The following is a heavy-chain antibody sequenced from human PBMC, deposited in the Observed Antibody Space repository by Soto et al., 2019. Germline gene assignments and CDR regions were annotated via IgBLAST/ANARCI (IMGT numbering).Heavy chain of an antibody. Sequence: GGSLRLSRAASGFTFNNYAMGWVRQAPGKGLEWVSAITDSGDDTYYIDSVKGRFTISRDNSKSTLYLQMNSLRAEDTAIYYCAKLGSSSWSPHYYFDYWGQGTLVTVSS. D-gene: IGHD2-2*01. V-gene: IGHV3-23*01. CDR2: ITDSGDDT. CDR1: GFTFNNYA. J-gene: IGHJ4*02. CDR3: AKLGSSSWSPHYYFDY.